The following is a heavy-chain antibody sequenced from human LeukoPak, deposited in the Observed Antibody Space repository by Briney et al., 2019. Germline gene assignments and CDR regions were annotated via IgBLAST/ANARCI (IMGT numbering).Heavy chain of an antibody. Sequence: PGGSLRLSCAAAGFMFTGYSMTWVRQAPGGGLEWVANIKEDESEKNYVDSVKGRFTISRDNAKNSLYLQMNSLRAEDTAVYYCASGGGYSSSWYTYWFDPWGQGTLVTASS. J-gene: IGHJ5*02. CDR1: GFMFTGYS. D-gene: IGHD6-13*01. CDR3: ASGGGYSSSWYTYWFDP. CDR2: IKEDESEK. V-gene: IGHV3-7*01.